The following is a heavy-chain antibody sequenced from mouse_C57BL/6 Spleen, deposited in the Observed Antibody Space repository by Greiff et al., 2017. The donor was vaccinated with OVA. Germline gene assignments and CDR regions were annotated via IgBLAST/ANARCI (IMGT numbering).Heavy chain of an antibody. Sequence: VQLQQPGAELVKPGASVKLSCKASGYTFTSYWMQWVKQRPGQGLEWIGEIDPSDSYTNYNQKFKGKATLTVDTSSSTAYMQLSSLTSEDSAVYYCARSYYDYDGYYFDYWGQGTTLTVSS. V-gene: IGHV1-50*01. J-gene: IGHJ2*01. CDR2: IDPSDSYT. CDR3: ARSYYDYDGYYFDY. CDR1: GYTFTSYW. D-gene: IGHD2-4*01.